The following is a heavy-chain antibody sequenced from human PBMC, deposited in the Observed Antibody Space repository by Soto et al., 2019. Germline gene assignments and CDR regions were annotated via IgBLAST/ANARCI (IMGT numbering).Heavy chain of an antibody. J-gene: IGHJ6*03. CDR2: INHSGST. D-gene: IGHD2-15*01. CDR3: ARGLSYCSGGSCYFGYYYYYMDV. CDR1: GGSFSGYY. V-gene: IGHV4-34*01. Sequence: PSETLSLTCAVYGGSFSGYYWSWIRQPPGKGLEWIGEINHSGSTNYNPSLKSRVTISVDTSKNQFSLKLSSVTAADTAVYYCARGLSYCSGGSCYFGYYYYYMDVWGKGTTVTVSS.